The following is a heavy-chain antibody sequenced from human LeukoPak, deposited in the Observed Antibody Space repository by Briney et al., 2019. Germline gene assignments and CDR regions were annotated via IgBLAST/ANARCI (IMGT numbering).Heavy chain of an antibody. CDR1: GGSISSGDYY. CDR3: ARHEATGYGVEGNYFDY. Sequence: SETLSLTCTVSGGSISSGDYYWAWIRQPPGQGLEWIGNVQYSGSTYYNPSLKSRVTISLDTSKNQFSLRLSSVTAADTAVYYCARHEATGYGVEGNYFDYWGQGTLVTVSS. V-gene: IGHV4-39*01. CDR2: VQYSGST. D-gene: IGHD5-12*01. J-gene: IGHJ4*02.